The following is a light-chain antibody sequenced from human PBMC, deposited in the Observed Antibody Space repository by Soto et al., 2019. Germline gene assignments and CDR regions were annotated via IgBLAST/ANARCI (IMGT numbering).Light chain of an antibody. CDR2: EVS. J-gene: IGLJ2*01. V-gene: IGLV2-14*01. CDR3: SSYTTIKTVV. Sequence: QSVLTQPASVSGSPGQSITISCTGTSSDIGTYKYVSWFQNHPGKAPKLIIFEVSNRPSGISDRFSGFKSANTAYLTISGVQPEDEADYHCSSYTTIKTVVFGGGTKLTVL. CDR1: SSDIGTYKY.